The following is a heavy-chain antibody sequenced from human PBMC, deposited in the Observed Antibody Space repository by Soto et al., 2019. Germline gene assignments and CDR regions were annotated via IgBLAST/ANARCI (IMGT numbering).Heavy chain of an antibody. J-gene: IGHJ5*02. CDR2: ISGSGGST. D-gene: IGHD3-3*01. V-gene: IGHV3-23*01. CDR1: GFTFSSYA. Sequence: GGSLRLSCAASGFTFSSYAMSWVRQAPGKGLEWVSAISGSGGSTYYADSVKGRFTISRDNSKNTLYLQMNSLRAEDTAVYYCAKGRIHGGFGVDLPFDPWGQGTLVTVSS. CDR3: AKGRIHGGFGVDLPFDP.